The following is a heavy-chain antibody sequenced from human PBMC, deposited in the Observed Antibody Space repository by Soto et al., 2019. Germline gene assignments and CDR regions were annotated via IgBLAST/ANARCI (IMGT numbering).Heavy chain of an antibody. CDR1: GFTFSSYG. D-gene: IGHD3-10*01. Sequence: GGSLRLSCAASGFTFSSYGMHWVRQAPGKGLEWVAVIWYDGSNKYYADSVKGRFTNSRDNSKNTLYLQMNSLRAEDTAVYYCARDNNMVRGVITNIYGMDVWGQGTTVTVSS. CDR2: IWYDGSNK. J-gene: IGHJ6*02. CDR3: ARDNNMVRGVITNIYGMDV. V-gene: IGHV3-33*01.